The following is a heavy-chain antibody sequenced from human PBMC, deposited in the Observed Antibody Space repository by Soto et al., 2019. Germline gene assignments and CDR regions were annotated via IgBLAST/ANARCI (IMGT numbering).Heavy chain of an antibody. J-gene: IGHJ5*02. D-gene: IGHD6-19*01. CDR2: INPSGGST. CDR1: GYTFTSYY. Sequence: ASVKVSCKASGYTFTSYYMHWVRQAPGQGLEWMGIINPSGGSTSYARKFQGRVTMTRDTSTSTVYMELSSLRSEDTAVYYCARENTVAGTKQRWFDPWGQGTLVTVSS. V-gene: IGHV1-46*01. CDR3: ARENTVAGTKQRWFDP.